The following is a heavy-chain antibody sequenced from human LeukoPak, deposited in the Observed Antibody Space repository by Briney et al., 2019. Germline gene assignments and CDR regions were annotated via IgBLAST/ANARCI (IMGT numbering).Heavy chain of an antibody. D-gene: IGHD2-21*02. CDR1: GFTFSSYA. CDR3: ARAGVVTAILGAFDI. V-gene: IGHV3-30-3*01. CDR2: ISYDGSNR. Sequence: PGRSLRLSYAASGFTFSSYAMHWVRQAPGKGLEWVAVISYDGSNRYYADSVKGRFTISRDNSKNTLYLQMNSLRAEDTAVYYCARAGVVTAILGAFDIWGQGTMVTVSS. J-gene: IGHJ3*02.